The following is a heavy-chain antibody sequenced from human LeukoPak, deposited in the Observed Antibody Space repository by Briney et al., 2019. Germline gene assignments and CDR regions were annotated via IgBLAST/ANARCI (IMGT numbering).Heavy chain of an antibody. J-gene: IGHJ4*02. CDR3: ARSDITMIVVVSPWYFDY. CDR2: INPSGGST. Sequence: ASVKVSCKASGYTFTSYYMHWVRQAPGQGLEWMGIINPSGGSTSYAQKFQGRVTMTRDMSTSTVYMELSSLRSEDTAVYYCARSDITMIVVVSPWYFDYWGLGTLVTVSS. V-gene: IGHV1-46*01. CDR1: GYTFTSYY. D-gene: IGHD3-22*01.